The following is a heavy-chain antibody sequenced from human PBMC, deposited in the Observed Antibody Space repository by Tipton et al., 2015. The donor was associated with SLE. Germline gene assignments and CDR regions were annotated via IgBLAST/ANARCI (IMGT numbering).Heavy chain of an antibody. V-gene: IGHV1-18*01. CDR2: LSTFNGNT. Sequence: QSGAEVKMPGASARVSCKASGYTFTNYGISWMRQAPGQRPEWMGWLSTFNGNTNYAQNLQGRVTLTTDTSTTTAYMELRNLRSDDTAVYYCARSDSGTYDYWGQGTLVTVSS. CDR1: GYTFTNYG. J-gene: IGHJ4*02. D-gene: IGHD3-10*01. CDR3: ARSDSGTYDY.